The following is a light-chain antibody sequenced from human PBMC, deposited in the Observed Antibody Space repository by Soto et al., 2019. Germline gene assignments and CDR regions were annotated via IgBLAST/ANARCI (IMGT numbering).Light chain of an antibody. J-gene: IGLJ3*02. Sequence: QAVVTQPPSVSGAPGQRATISCTGSSSNIGAGYDVHWYQQLPETAPKLLIYANSNRPSGVSDRFSGSKSGTSASLAITGLQAEDEADYYCQSYDSSLSAGVFGGGTKVTVL. CDR2: ANS. CDR3: QSYDSSLSAGV. V-gene: IGLV1-40*01. CDR1: SSNIGAGYD.